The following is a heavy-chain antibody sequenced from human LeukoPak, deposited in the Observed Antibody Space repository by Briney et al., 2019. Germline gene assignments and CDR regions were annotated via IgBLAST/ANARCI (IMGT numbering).Heavy chain of an antibody. J-gene: IGHJ6*02. V-gene: IGHV3-23*01. CDR2: ISGSGGST. CDR1: GFTFSSCA. CDR3: AKDGAVAGYYYGMDV. D-gene: IGHD6-19*01. Sequence: PGGSLRLSCAASGFTFSSCAISWVRQAPGKGLEWISAISGSGGSTYYADSVKGRFTISRDNSKNTLYLQMNSLRAEDTAVYYCAKDGAVAGYYYGMDVWGQGTTVTVS.